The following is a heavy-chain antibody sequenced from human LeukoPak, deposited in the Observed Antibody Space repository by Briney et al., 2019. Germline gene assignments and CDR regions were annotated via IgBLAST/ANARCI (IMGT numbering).Heavy chain of an antibody. CDR3: ARGATYAYYFDY. Sequence: HPGESLTLSCAASGVTFSTNWMHWVRQPPGKGLVWVGRINGNGSRTNYADSVEGRFTITRHNAKNTVYLQMNSLRPEDTAVYYCARGATYAYYFDYWGQGILVPVSS. CDR1: GVTFSTNW. J-gene: IGHJ4*02. D-gene: IGHD4-17*01. CDR2: INGNGSRT. V-gene: IGHV3-74*01.